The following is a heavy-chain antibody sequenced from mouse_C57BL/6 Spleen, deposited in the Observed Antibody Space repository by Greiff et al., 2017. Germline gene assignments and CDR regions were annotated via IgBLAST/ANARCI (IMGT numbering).Heavy chain of an antibody. CDR1: GYTFTSYW. V-gene: IGHV1-69*01. J-gene: IGHJ2*01. CDR3: ASGRSSYYFDY. D-gene: IGHD1-1*01. CDR2: IDPSDSYT. Sequence: QVQLKQPGAELVMPGASVKLSCKASGYTFTSYWMHWVKQRPGQGLEWIGEIDPSDSYTNYNQKFKGKSTLTVDKSSSTAYMQLSSLTSEDSAVYYCASGRSSYYFDYWGQGTTLTVSS.